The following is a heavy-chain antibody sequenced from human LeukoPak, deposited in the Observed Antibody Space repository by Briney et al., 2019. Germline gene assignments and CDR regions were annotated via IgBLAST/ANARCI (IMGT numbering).Heavy chain of an antibody. V-gene: IGHV6-1*01. Sequence: SQTHTLSGAISGDSVSSNNAAWNWIRQSPSRGLEWLGSTYYRSKWYNDYAASVISRITINPDTSRNQFSLQLNSVTPEDTAVYFCARGRSYSFDYWGQRRLVTVSS. CDR3: ARGRSYSFDY. J-gene: IGHJ4*02. CDR1: GDSVSSNNAA. CDR2: TYYRSKWYN. D-gene: IGHD1-26*01.